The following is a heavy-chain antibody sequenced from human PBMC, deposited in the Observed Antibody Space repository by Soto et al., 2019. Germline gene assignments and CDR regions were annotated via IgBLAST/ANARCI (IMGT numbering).Heavy chain of an antibody. J-gene: IGHJ6*02. CDR1: GYTFTSYY. CDR3: ARLHGYCISTSCYGHYAMDV. CDR2: INPSGGST. V-gene: IGHV1-46*01. Sequence: ASVKVSCKASGYTFTSYYMHWVRQAPGQGLEWMGIINPSGGSTSYAQKFQGRVTMTRDTSTSTVYMELSSVTAADTAVYYCARLHGYCISTSCYGHYAMDVWGQGTKVTVSS. D-gene: IGHD2-2*01.